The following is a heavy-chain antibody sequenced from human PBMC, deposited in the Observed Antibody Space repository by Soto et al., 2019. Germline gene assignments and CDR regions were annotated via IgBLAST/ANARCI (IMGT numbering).Heavy chain of an antibody. CDR3: ATRTDYYYGSGSLGGMDV. Sequence: QVQLQESGPGLVKPSQTLSLTCTVSGGSISSGSYYWSWIRQLPGKGLEWIGYIYYSGSTYYNPTFNSRLTISVDPSKNQSSLKLHSVTAQDTAVYYCATRTDYYYGSGSLGGMDVWGQGTTVTVSS. CDR1: GGSISSGSYY. D-gene: IGHD3-10*01. V-gene: IGHV4-31*03. CDR2: IYYSGST. J-gene: IGHJ6*02.